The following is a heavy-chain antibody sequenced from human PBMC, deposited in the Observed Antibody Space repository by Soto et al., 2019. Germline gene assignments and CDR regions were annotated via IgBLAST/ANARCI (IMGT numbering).Heavy chain of an antibody. J-gene: IGHJ4*02. CDR3: ARGPPTVGSFHVVFDS. V-gene: IGHV3-23*03. D-gene: IGHD1-26*01. Sequence: EVQLLESGGGLVQPGGSLKLSCAASGFTFSNVAMNWVRQAPGKGPEWVSLINGGGTSTYYADSVKGRFTVSRDNSINSVFLQMISLGGEDTAVYFCARGPPTVGSFHVVFDSWGQGTLVTVSS. CDR1: GFTFSNVA. CDR2: INGGGTST.